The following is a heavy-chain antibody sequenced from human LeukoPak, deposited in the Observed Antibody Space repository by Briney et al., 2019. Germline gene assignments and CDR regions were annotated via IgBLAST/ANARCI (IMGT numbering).Heavy chain of an antibody. V-gene: IGHV3-66*01. CDR3: ARDTDYYGSGRHGYFDH. CDR1: GFIVSSNY. CDR2: TYNDGNT. Sequence: GGSLRFSCAASGFIVSSNYMGWVRQAPGKGLAWVSITYNDGNTYYADSVKGRFTISRDNSKNTLHLQMNSLRAEDTAVYYCARDTDYYGSGRHGYFDHWGQGTLVTVSS. D-gene: IGHD3-10*01. J-gene: IGHJ1*01.